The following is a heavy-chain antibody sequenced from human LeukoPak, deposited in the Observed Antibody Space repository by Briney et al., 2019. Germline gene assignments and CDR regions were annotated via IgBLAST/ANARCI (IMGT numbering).Heavy chain of an antibody. CDR1: GFTVSSNS. CDR2: IYSDNT. J-gene: IGHJ4*02. D-gene: IGHD3-10*01. CDR3: ARWFFKQKGLDY. V-gene: IGHV3-66*01. Sequence: GGSLRLSCTVSGFTVSSNSMSWVRQAPGKGLEWVSFIYSDNTHYSDSVKGRVTISRDNSKNTVYLHMNSLRAEDTAVYYCARWFFKQKGLDYWGQGTLVTVSS.